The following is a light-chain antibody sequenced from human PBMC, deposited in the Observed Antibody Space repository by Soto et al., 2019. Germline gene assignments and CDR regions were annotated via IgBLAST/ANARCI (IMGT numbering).Light chain of an antibody. CDR1: SSDVGGYNY. CDR2: EVS. J-gene: IGLJ2*01. Sequence: QSALTQPASVSGSPGQSITISCTGTSSDVGGYNYVSWYQQHPGKAPQLMIYEVSNRPSGVSNRFSGSKSGNTASLPISGLQAEDEADYYCSSYTSSSTPYVVFGGGTKLTVL. V-gene: IGLV2-14*01. CDR3: SSYTSSSTPYVV.